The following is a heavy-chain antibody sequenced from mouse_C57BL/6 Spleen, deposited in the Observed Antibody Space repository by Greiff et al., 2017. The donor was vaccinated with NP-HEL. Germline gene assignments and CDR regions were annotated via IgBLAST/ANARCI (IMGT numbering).Heavy chain of an antibody. V-gene: IGHV3-6*01. Sequence: EESGPGLVKPSQSLSLTCSVTGYSITSGYYWNWIRQFPGNKLEWMGYISYDGSNNYNPSLKNRISITRDTSKNQFFLKLNSVTTEDTATYYCAREVFDKDAMDYWGQGTSVTVSS. CDR3: AREVFDKDAMDY. CDR2: ISYDGSN. J-gene: IGHJ4*01. CDR1: GYSITSGYY.